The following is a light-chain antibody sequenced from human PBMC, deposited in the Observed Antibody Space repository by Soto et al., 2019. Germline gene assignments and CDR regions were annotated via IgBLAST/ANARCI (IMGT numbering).Light chain of an antibody. J-gene: IGKJ4*01. V-gene: IGKV3D-11*01. CDR2: DAS. Sequence: EIVLTQSPATLSLSPGEGATLSCRASQAVSGYLAWYQQKPGQAPRLLIYDASNRATGVPARFSGFGSGADFTLTISSLEPEDFAVYYCQQRYSWPLTFGGGTKVEIK. CDR1: QAVSGY. CDR3: QQRYSWPLT.